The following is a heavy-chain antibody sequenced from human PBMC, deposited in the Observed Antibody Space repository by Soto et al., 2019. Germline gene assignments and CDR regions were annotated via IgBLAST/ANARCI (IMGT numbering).Heavy chain of an antibody. J-gene: IGHJ3*02. D-gene: IGHD3-3*01. V-gene: IGHV3-21*01. Sequence: LRLSCAASGFTFSSYSMNWVRQAPGKGLEWVSSISSSSSYIYYADSVKGRFTISRDNAKNSLYLQMNSLRAEDTAVYYCARVTGSTYYDFWSGYPYPYDAFDIWGQGTMVTVS. CDR2: ISSSSSYI. CDR1: GFTFSSYS. CDR3: ARVTGSTYYDFWSGYPYPYDAFDI.